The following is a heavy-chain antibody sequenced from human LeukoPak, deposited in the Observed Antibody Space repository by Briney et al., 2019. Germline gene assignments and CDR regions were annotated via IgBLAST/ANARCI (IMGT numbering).Heavy chain of an antibody. Sequence: KPSETLSLTCAVYGGSFSGYYWSWIRQPPGKGLEWIGEINHSGSTNYNPSLKSRVTISVDTSKNQFSLKLNSVTAADTAVYYCARHVAVAGNYFDPWGQGTLVTVSS. CDR2: INHSGST. D-gene: IGHD6-19*01. CDR1: GGSFSGYY. J-gene: IGHJ5*02. CDR3: ARHVAVAGNYFDP. V-gene: IGHV4-34*01.